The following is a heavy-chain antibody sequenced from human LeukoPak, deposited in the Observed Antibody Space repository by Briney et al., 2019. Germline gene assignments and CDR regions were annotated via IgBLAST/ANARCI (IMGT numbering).Heavy chain of an antibody. CDR2: ISYDGSNK. Sequence: GRSLRLSCAASGFTFSSYGMHWVRQAPGKGLEWVAVISYDGSNKYYADSVKGRFTISRDNSKNTLYLQMNSLRAEDTAVYYCAKGSFGGGYSAPDYWGQGTLVTVSS. D-gene: IGHD1-26*01. V-gene: IGHV3-30*18. J-gene: IGHJ4*02. CDR1: GFTFSSYG. CDR3: AKGSFGGGYSAPDY.